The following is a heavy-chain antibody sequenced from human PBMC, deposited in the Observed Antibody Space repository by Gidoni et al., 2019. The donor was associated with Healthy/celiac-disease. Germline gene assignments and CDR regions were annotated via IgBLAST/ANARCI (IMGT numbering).Heavy chain of an antibody. CDR2: IWYDGSNK. Sequence: QVQLVESGGGVVQPGRSLRLSCAASGFTFSSYGMHWVRQAPGKGLEWVAVIWYDGSNKYYADSVKGRFTISRDNSKNTLYLQMNSLRAEDTAVYYCARSPKGSGGTPGHAEYFQHWGQGTLVTVSS. V-gene: IGHV3-33*01. D-gene: IGHD2-15*01. J-gene: IGHJ1*01. CDR3: ARSPKGSGGTPGHAEYFQH. CDR1: GFTFSSYG.